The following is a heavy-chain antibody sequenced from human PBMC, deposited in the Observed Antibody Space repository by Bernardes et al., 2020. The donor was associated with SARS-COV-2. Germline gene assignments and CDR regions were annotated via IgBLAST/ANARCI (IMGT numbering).Heavy chain of an antibody. CDR3: CRDYCSSPGCYEEVSGIYYYYGIDV. D-gene: IGHD2-2*01. J-gene: IGHJ6*02. V-gene: IGHV3-49*04. Sequence: GGSLRLSCTASGFNFGDYTMTWVRQAPGQGLEWVGSIRRKAYGGTTDYAASVKGRFIISRDDSKSIAYLQMSNLKTEDTAVYYCCRDYCSSPGCYEEVSGIYYYYGIDVWGQGTTVTVSS. CDR2: IRRKAYGGTT. CDR1: GFNFGDYT.